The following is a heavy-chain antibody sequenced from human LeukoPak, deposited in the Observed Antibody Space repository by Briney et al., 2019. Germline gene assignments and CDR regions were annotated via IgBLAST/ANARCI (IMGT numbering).Heavy chain of an antibody. CDR1: GFTFSGFG. CDR2: ISYDGSNK. CDR3: AKSSGYSYGYAFDI. J-gene: IGHJ3*02. V-gene: IGHV3-30*18. Sequence: GGSLRLSCAASGFTFSGFGMHWVRQAPGKGLEWVAVISYDGSNKYYADSVKGRFTISRDNSKNTLYLQMNSLRAEDTAVYYCAKSSGYSYGYAFDIWGQGTMVTVSS. D-gene: IGHD5-18*01.